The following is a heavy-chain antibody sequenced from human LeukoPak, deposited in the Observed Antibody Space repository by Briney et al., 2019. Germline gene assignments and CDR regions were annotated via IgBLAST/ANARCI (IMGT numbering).Heavy chain of an antibody. J-gene: IGHJ4*02. CDR1: GFTFTIYA. V-gene: IGHV3-23*01. Sequence: GDSLTPSCAASGFTFTIYAVIGAPNAPGRGREWVSAISGNGGTTYSADSVKGRFTISRDNYKNTLCLQMNSLRADDTAVYYCAKDRGYWGRGTLVTVSS. CDR3: AKDRGY. CDR2: ISGNGGTT.